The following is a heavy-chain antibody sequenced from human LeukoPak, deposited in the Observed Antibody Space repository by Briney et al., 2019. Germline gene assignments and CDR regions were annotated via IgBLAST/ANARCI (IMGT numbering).Heavy chain of an antibody. J-gene: IGHJ5*02. D-gene: IGHD6-13*01. CDR1: GYSFTNYW. Sequence: GESLKISCKGSGYSFTNYWIGWVRQMPGKGLEWMGIIYPGDSDTRYSPSFQGQVTTSADKSISTAYLQWSSLKASDTAIYYCARRTAAGQNNRFDPWGQGTLVTVSS. V-gene: IGHV5-51*01. CDR3: ARRTAAGQNNRFDP. CDR2: IYPGDSDT.